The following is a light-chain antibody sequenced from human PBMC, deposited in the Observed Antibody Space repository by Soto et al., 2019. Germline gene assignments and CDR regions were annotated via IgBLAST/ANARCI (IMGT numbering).Light chain of an antibody. J-gene: IGKJ4*01. CDR1: QSLSSY. Sequence: EIVLTQSPATLSLSPGERATLSCRASQSLSSYLAWYQQKPGQAPRLLIYDASNRATGIPARFSGSGSGTDFTLTISSLEPEDFAVYYCQQRSNWLTFGGGTKLEI. CDR2: DAS. CDR3: QQRSNWLT. V-gene: IGKV3-11*01.